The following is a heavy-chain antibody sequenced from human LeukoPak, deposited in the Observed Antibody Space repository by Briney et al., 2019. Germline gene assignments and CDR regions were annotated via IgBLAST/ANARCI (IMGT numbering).Heavy chain of an antibody. V-gene: IGHV3-15*01. CDR2: IKSKTEGETI. CDR3: ARDQISRYCSGGSCYGKTSNAFDI. J-gene: IGHJ3*02. CDR1: GFTFSNTW. Sequence: GGSLRLSCAASGFTFSNTWMSWVRQAPGKGLEWVARIKSKTEGETIDYSAPVKGRFTISRDNSKNTLYLQMNSLRAEDTAVYYCARDQISRYCSGGSCYGKTSNAFDIWGQGTMVTVSS. D-gene: IGHD2-15*01.